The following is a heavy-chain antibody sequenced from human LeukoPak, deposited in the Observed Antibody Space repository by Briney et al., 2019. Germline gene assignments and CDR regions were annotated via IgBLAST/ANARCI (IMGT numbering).Heavy chain of an antibody. CDR2: IWFDGKNK. D-gene: IGHD6-19*01. CDR1: GFSFSEND. V-gene: IGHV3-33*06. Sequence: PGGSLRLSCAVSGFSFSENDMHWVRQAPGKGLEWVAVIWFDGKNKYYADSVKGRFTISRDNSGNTLFLEMNSLRVDDSAVYYCAKDRAVAGSDARYYFENWGQGTLVTVS. J-gene: IGHJ4*02. CDR3: AKDRAVAGSDARYYFEN.